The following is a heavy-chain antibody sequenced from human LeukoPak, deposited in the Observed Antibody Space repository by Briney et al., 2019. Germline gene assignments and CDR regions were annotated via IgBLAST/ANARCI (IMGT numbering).Heavy chain of an antibody. CDR1: GGSISSGGYY. CDR2: IYYSGST. V-gene: IGHV4-61*08. CDR3: ARRAPGAYFDY. D-gene: IGHD1-26*01. J-gene: IGHJ4*02. Sequence: SETLSLTCTVSGGSISSGGYYWSWIRQHPGKGLEWIGYIYYSGSTNYNPSLKSRVTISVDTSKNQFSLKLSSVTAADTAVYYCARRAPGAYFDYWGQGTLVTVSS.